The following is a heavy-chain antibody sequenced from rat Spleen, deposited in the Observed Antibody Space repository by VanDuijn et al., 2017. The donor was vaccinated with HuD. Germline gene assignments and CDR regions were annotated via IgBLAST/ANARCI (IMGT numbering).Heavy chain of an antibody. J-gene: IGHJ2*01. CDR1: GFTFNNYW. D-gene: IGHD5-1*01. V-gene: IGHV5-31*01. CDR3: TRGGSQRY. Sequence: EVQLVEFGGGLVQPGRSLKLSCVASGFTFNNYWMTWIRQAPGKGLEWVASITNTGDSTYYPDSVKGRFTISRDNAKSTLYLQMNSLRSEDTATYYCTRGGSQRYWGQGVMVTVSS. CDR2: ITNTGDST.